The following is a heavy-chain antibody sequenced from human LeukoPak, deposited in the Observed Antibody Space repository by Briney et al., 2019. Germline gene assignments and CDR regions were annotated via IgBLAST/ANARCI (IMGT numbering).Heavy chain of an antibody. CDR2: IIPILGIA. D-gene: IGHD6-13*01. CDR1: GYTFTSYG. J-gene: IGHJ6*02. CDR3: ARVIAAAGTSEGLDYYYYYGMDV. Sequence: SVKVSCKASGYTFTSYGISWVRQAPGQGLEWMGRIIPILGIANYAQKFQGRVTITADKSTSTAYMELSSLRSEDTAVYYCARVIAAAGTSEGLDYYYYYGMDVWGQGTTVTVSS. V-gene: IGHV1-69*04.